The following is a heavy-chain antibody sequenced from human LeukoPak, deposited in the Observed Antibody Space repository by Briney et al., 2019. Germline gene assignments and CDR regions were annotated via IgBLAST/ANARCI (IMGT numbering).Heavy chain of an antibody. Sequence: SETLSLTCTVSAGSISSSSYYWGWLRQPPGKGLEGFGSIYYSGSTYYNPSLKSRVTISVDTSKNPFSLKLSSVTAADTAVYYCARRRSYDILTGYSYGMDVGGQGTTVTVS. CDR3: ARRRSYDILTGYSYGMDV. CDR2: IYYSGST. CDR1: AGSISSSSYY. V-gene: IGHV4-39*02. J-gene: IGHJ6*01. D-gene: IGHD3-9*01.